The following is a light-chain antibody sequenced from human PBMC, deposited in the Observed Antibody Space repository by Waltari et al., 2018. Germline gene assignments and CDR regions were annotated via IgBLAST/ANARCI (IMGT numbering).Light chain of an antibody. Sequence: SSELTQPPSLSVSPGRTATITCSGIVLGDKNTCWYRQRPGQSPVLVIYQDVKRPSGIPERFPGSVSGDTATLTISETQPVDEADYYCQTWDNSIAVFGGGTTLTVL. CDR3: QTWDNSIAV. J-gene: IGLJ2*01. V-gene: IGLV3-1*01. CDR2: QDV. CDR1: VLGDKN.